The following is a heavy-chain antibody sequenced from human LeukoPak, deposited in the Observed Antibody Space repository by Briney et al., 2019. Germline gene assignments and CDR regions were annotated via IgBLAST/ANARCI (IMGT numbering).Heavy chain of an antibody. V-gene: IGHV4-59*01. Sequence: SETLSLTCTVSGGSISSYYWSWIRQPPGKGLEWIGYIYYSGSTNYNPSLKSRVTISVDTSKNQFSPKLSSVTAADTAVYYCARRTYYYDSSGYYLDYWGQGTLVTVSS. D-gene: IGHD3-22*01. CDR3: ARRTYYYDSSGYYLDY. CDR2: IYYSGST. J-gene: IGHJ4*02. CDR1: GGSISSYY.